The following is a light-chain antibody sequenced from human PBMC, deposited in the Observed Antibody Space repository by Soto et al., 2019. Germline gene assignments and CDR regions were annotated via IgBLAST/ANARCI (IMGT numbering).Light chain of an antibody. CDR3: GTWDSSLSAYV. Sequence: QSVLTQPPSVSAAPGQKVTISCSGSSSNIGSNYVSWYQQLPGTAPHLLIYDNYKRPSGIPDRFFGSTSGTSATLAITGLQAGDEADYYCGTWDSSLSAYVFGAGTKLTVL. J-gene: IGLJ1*01. CDR2: DNY. V-gene: IGLV1-51*01. CDR1: SSNIGSNY.